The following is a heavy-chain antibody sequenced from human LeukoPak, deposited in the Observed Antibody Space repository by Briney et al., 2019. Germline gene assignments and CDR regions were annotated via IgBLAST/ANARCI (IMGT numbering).Heavy chain of an antibody. CDR1: GFTFSSYN. V-gene: IGHV3-21*01. D-gene: IGHD2-21*02. Sequence: GGSLGLSCAASGFTFSSYNMNWVRRAPGKGLEWVSSISTSSSYIYYADSVKGRFTISRDNAKNSLYLQMNSLRAEDTAVYYCARFVVVTAIPARGPSDYWGQGTLVTVSS. J-gene: IGHJ4*02. CDR3: ARFVVVTAIPARGPSDY. CDR2: ISTSSSYI.